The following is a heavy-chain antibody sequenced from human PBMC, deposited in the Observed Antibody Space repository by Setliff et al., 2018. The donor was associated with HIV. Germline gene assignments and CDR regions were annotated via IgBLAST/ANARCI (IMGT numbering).Heavy chain of an antibody. Sequence: GESLKLSCAASGFTFSSYSMNWVRQAPGKGLEWLSYISSSSSSIYHADSVKGRFTISRDNTRSTLYLQMSRLRVEDTAVYYCVRGPQFRPHWGQGTLVTVSS. CDR2: ISSSSSSI. CDR1: GFTFSSYS. J-gene: IGHJ4*02. CDR3: VRGPQFRPH. V-gene: IGHV3-48*04.